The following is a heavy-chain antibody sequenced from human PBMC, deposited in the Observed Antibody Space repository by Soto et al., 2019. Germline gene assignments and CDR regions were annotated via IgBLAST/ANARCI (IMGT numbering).Heavy chain of an antibody. V-gene: IGHV1-46*01. CDR2: IIVSGGST. J-gene: IGHJ6*02. CDR3: AADLRYCGGDCYPGRYGIDV. CDR1: GYTFTSNY. D-gene: IGHD2-21*02. Sequence: ASAKVSCKASGYTFTSNYMHWVRQAPGQGLEWLGIIIVSGGSTSYAQKFQERVTITRDMSTSTAYMEPSSLRSEDTAVYYCAADLRYCGGDCYPGRYGIDVWGQGTTVTVSS.